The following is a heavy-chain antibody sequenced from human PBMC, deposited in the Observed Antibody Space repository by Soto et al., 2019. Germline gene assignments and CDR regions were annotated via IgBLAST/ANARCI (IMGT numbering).Heavy chain of an antibody. Sequence: QVQLVQSGAEVTKPGSSLKVSCKTSGVTFSTSGISWVRQGPGQGLEWMGGIIPLFGTQKYVRKFQGRVSITADDSATTTYLEFSGLSSDDTASYYCARVPPSICGGGNCYRLDSYFDSWGQGSQVVVSS. V-gene: IGHV1-69*01. CDR1: GVTFSTSG. CDR2: IIPLFGTQ. J-gene: IGHJ4*03. CDR3: ARVPPSICGGGNCYRLDSYFDS. D-gene: IGHD2-21*01.